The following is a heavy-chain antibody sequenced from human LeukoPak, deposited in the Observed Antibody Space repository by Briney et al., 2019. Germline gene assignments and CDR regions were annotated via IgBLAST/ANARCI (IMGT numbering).Heavy chain of an antibody. CDR1: GFTFSSYG. J-gene: IGHJ4*02. D-gene: IGHD3-10*01. Sequence: PGGSLRLSCAASGFTFSSYGMHWVRQAPGKGLEWVAFIQYDGSNKYYADSVKGRFTISRDNSKNTLYLQMNSLRAEDTAVYYCAKEPSEYYYGSGPKGYWGQGTLVTVSS. V-gene: IGHV3-30*02. CDR2: IQYDGSNK. CDR3: AKEPSEYYYGSGPKGY.